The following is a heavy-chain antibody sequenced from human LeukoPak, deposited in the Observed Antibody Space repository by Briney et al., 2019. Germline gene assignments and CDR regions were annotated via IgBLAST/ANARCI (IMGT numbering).Heavy chain of an antibody. Sequence: PGRSLRLSCAASGFTFSSYAMSWVRQAPGKGLEWVSAISGSGGSTYYADSVKGRFTISRDNSKNTLYLQMNSLRAEDTAVYYCAKDPLWFGDSYYFDYWGQGTLVTVSS. CDR2: ISGSGGST. V-gene: IGHV3-23*01. CDR3: AKDPLWFGDSYYFDY. D-gene: IGHD3-10*01. J-gene: IGHJ4*02. CDR1: GFTFSSYA.